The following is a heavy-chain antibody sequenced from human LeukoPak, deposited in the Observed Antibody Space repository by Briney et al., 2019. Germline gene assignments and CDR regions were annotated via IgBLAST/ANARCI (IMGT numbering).Heavy chain of an antibody. CDR3: ARAAPGWELLDYFDY. V-gene: IGHV3-73*01. J-gene: IGHJ4*02. CDR1: GFTFSGSA. Sequence: GGSLRLSCAASGFTFSGSAMYWVRQASGKGLEWVGRIRSKANNYATVYAASVKGGFTISRDNAKNTLYLQMNSLRAEDTAVYYCARAAPGWELLDYFDYWGQGTLVTVSS. D-gene: IGHD1-26*01. CDR2: IRSKANNYAT.